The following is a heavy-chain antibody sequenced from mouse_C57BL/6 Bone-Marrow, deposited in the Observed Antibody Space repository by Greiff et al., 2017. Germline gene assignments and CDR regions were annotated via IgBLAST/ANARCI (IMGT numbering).Heavy chain of an antibody. CDR1: GYKFTDYY. CDR2: INPNNGGT. D-gene: IGHD2-2*01. V-gene: IGHV1-26*01. CDR3: ARSMDGYDYAMDY. Sequence: VQLQQSGPELVKPGASVKLSCKASGYKFTDYYMNWVKQSHGKSLEWIGDINPNNGGTSYTQKFKGKATLTVDTSSSTAYLELRSLTSADSAVYYCARSMDGYDYAMDYWGQGTSVTVSS. J-gene: IGHJ4*01.